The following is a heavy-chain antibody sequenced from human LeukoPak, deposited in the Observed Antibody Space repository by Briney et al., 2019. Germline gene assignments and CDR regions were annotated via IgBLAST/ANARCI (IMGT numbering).Heavy chain of an antibody. CDR2: MYYSGTT. D-gene: IGHD3-10*01. CDR3: ARVGGSGTRGWFDP. V-gene: IGHV4-59*12. Sequence: SETLSLTCTVSDGSISSYYWSWIRQPPGKGLGWIAYMYYSGTTNYNPPLRSRVTISVDTSKNQFSLNLTSVTAADTAFYYCARVGGSGTRGWFDPWGQGTLVTVSS. J-gene: IGHJ5*02. CDR1: DGSISSYY.